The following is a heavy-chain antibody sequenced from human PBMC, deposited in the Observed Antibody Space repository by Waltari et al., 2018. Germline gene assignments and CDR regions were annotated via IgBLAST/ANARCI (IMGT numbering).Heavy chain of an antibody. CDR2: IIPIFGTA. Sequence: EVKKPGSSVKVSCKASGGTFSSYAISWVGQAPGQGLEWMGMIIPIFGTANYAQKFQGRVTITADESTSTAYMELSSLRSEDTAVYYCAREGNWNDIYYFDYWGQGTLVTVSS. CDR3: AREGNWNDIYYFDY. J-gene: IGHJ4*02. V-gene: IGHV1-69*15. D-gene: IGHD1-1*01. CDR1: GGTFSSYA.